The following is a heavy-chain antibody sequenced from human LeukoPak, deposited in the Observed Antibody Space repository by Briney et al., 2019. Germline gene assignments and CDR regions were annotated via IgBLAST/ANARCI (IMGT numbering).Heavy chain of an antibody. CDR3: VKDAHLGYSSSRRDDAFDM. J-gene: IGHJ3*02. V-gene: IGHV3-9*01. D-gene: IGHD6-13*01. Sequence: PGRSLRLSCAASGFTFEDYAMHWVRQAPGKGLEWVSGITWNGGSTGYADSVRGRFTISRDNTRNSLYLQMNNLKTADTALYYCVKDAHLGYSSSRRDDAFDMWGQGTMVTVSS. CDR1: GFTFEDYA. CDR2: ITWNGGST.